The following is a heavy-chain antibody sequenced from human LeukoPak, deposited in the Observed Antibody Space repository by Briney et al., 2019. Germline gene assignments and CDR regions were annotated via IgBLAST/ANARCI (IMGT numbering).Heavy chain of an antibody. CDR2: IYYSGCT. D-gene: IGHD5-12*01. J-gene: IGHJ4*02. Sequence: SETLSLTCTVSGGSISSSSYYWGWIRQPPGQGLEWIGSIYYSGCTYYNPSLKSRVTISVDTSKNQFSLKLSSVTAADTAVYYCASTRWLQFDYWGQGTLVTVSS. CDR3: ASTRWLQFDY. CDR1: GGSISSSSYY. V-gene: IGHV4-39*01.